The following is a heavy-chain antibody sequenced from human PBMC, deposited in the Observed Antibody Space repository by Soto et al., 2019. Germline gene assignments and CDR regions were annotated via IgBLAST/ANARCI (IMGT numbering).Heavy chain of an antibody. J-gene: IGHJ6*03. CDR3: ARSVQNAEIYYYYYMDV. Sequence: GASVKVSCKSSGGPFSSYTISWVRQAPGQGLEWMGRIIPILGIANYAQKFQGRVTITADKSTSTAYMELSSLRSEDTAVYYCARSVQNAEIYYYYYMDVWGKGTTVTVSS. CDR2: IIPILGIA. V-gene: IGHV1-69*02. CDR1: GGPFSSYT.